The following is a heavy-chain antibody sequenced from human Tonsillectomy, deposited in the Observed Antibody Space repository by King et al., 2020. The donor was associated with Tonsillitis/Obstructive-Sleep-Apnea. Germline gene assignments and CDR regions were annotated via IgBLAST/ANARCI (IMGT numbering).Heavy chain of an antibody. D-gene: IGHD5-12*01. J-gene: IGHJ4*02. V-gene: IGHV3-73*01. CDR2: IRSKANSYAT. CDR3: TTGYGDY. Sequence: VQLVESGGGLVQPGGSLKLSCAASGFTFSDSTMPWVRQASVKGLELVGRIRSKANSYATVYAAAVKGRFTLSRDDSKNTAYLQMNSLKTEDTAVYHCTTGYGDYWGQGTLVTVSS. CDR1: GFTFSDST.